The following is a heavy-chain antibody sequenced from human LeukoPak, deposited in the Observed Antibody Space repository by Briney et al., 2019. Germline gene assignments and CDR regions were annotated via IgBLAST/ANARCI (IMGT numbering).Heavy chain of an antibody. CDR1: GFTFSNHG. Sequence: GGSLRLSCAASGFTFSNHGMHWVRQAPGKGLEWVALIEYDGSNKDYAESVKGRFTISRDNSKNTLYLQMNSLRDEDTAVYYCARDQGTSTTAPKRKGRFDPWGQGTLVTVSS. V-gene: IGHV3-33*01. CDR3: ARDQGTSTTAPKRKGRFDP. D-gene: IGHD1-1*01. CDR2: IEYDGSNK. J-gene: IGHJ5*02.